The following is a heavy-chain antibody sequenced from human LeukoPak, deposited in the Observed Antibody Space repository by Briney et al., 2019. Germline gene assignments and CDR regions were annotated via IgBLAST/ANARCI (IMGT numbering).Heavy chain of an antibody. Sequence: SETLSLTCTVSGGSISNYYWYWMRQPPGKGLEWIGHTYYSGNANYNPSLKSRVTISVDTSKNQFSLNLSSVTAADTAVYYCAKGGPEASAGLSWFDPWGQGTLVTVSS. CDR1: GGSISNYY. CDR3: AKGGPEASAGLSWFDP. V-gene: IGHV4-59*01. CDR2: TYYSGNA. J-gene: IGHJ5*02. D-gene: IGHD1-14*01.